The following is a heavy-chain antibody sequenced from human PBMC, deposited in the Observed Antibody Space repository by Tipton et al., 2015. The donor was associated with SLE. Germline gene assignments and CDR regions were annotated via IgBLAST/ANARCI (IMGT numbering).Heavy chain of an antibody. D-gene: IGHD4-17*01. CDR2: IYYSGNT. CDR3: ARDGLYLDYGDYYYGMDV. J-gene: IGHJ6*02. Sequence: TLSLTCTVSGGSISSGYYYWSWIRQPPGKGLEWIGFIYYSGNTYYNPSLKSRVTISVDTSKNQFSLKLSSVTAADTAVYYCARDGLYLDYGDYYYGMDVWGQGTTVTVSS. CDR1: GGSISSGYYY. V-gene: IGHV4-30-4*01.